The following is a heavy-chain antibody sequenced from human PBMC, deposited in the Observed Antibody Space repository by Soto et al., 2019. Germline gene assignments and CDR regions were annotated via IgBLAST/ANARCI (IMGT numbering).Heavy chain of an antibody. Sequence: KNWASVKVSCKASGYTFTSYAMHWVRQAPGQRLEWMGWINAGNGNTKYSQKFQGRVTITRDTSASTAYMELSSLRSEDTAVYYCAKSGGQWLGRGSWFDPWGQGTLVTVSS. CDR1: GYTFTSYA. V-gene: IGHV1-3*01. J-gene: IGHJ5*02. CDR3: AKSGGQWLGRGSWFDP. D-gene: IGHD6-19*01. CDR2: INAGNGNT.